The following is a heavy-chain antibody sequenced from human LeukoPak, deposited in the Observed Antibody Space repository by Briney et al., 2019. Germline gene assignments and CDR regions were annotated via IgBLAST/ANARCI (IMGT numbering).Heavy chain of an antibody. J-gene: IGHJ3*01. D-gene: IGHD2-2*01. Sequence: GSLRLSCAASGFTFSSYAMSWVRQAPGKGLEWIGYIYYSGSTNYNPSLKSRVTISVDTSKNQFSLNLTSVTTADTAVYYCARVSCSSTSCPRRDALDVWGQGTMVTVSS. CDR3: ARVSCSSTSCPRRDALDV. CDR1: GFTFSSYA. V-gene: IGHV4-59*01. CDR2: IYYSGST.